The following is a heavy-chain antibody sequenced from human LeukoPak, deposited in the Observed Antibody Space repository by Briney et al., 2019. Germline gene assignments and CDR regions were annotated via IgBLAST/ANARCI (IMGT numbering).Heavy chain of an antibody. CDR2: ISSSSSYI. D-gene: IGHD2-2*01. V-gene: IGHV3-21*01. Sequence: GGSLRLSCAASGFTFSSYSMNWIRQAPGKGLEWVSSISSSSSYIYYADSVKGRFTISRDNAKNSLYLQMNSLRAEDTAVYYCAREWPDIVVVPAAIGFDIWGQGTMVTVSS. CDR3: AREWPDIVVVPAAIGFDI. J-gene: IGHJ3*02. CDR1: GFTFSSYS.